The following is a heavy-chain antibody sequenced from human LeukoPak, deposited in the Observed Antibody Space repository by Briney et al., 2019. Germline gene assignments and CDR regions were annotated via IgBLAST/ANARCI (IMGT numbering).Heavy chain of an antibody. J-gene: IGHJ4*02. CDR1: GGTFSSYD. CDR2: IIPIFGTA. CDR3: ADTNYDSSGYYWHY. V-gene: IGHV1-69*13. D-gene: IGHD3-22*01. Sequence: ASVKVSCKASGGTFSSYDISWVRQAPGQGLEWMGGIIPIFGTANYAQKFQGRVTITADESTSTAYMELSSLRSEDTAVYYCADTNYDSSGYYWHYWGQGTLVTVSS.